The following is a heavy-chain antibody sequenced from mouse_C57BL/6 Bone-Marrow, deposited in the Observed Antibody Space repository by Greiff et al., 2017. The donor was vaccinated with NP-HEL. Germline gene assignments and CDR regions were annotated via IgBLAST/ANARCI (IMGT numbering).Heavy chain of an antibody. D-gene: IGHD1-1*01. Sequence: QVQLQQSGPELVKPGASVKISCKASGYAFSSSWMNWVKQRPGKGLEWIGRIYPGDGDTNYNGKFKGKATLTADNSSSTACMQLSSLTSEDSAVYFCARGSTVVAPAGFADWGQGTLVTVSA. CDR3: ARGSTVVAPAGFAD. CDR2: IYPGDGDT. J-gene: IGHJ3*01. CDR1: GYAFSSSW. V-gene: IGHV1-82*01.